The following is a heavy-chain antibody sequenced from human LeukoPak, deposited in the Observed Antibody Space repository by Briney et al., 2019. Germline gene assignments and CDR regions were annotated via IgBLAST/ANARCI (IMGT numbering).Heavy chain of an antibody. V-gene: IGHV4-59*01. Sequence: PSETLSLTRTVSGGSISSYYWSWVRQPPGKGLEWIGYIYYSGSTNYNPSLKSRVTISVDTSKNQFSLKLSSVTAADTAVYYCAAFSVDTVMADGFDIWGQGTMVTVSS. CDR1: GGSISSYY. J-gene: IGHJ3*02. D-gene: IGHD5-18*01. CDR3: AAFSVDTVMADGFDI. CDR2: IYYSGST.